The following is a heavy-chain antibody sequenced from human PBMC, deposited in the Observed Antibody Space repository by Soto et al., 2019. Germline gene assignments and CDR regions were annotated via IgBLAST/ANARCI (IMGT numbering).Heavy chain of an antibody. CDR2: IHYSGNT. J-gene: IGHJ6*02. CDR1: GGSVNTGDNY. CDR3: AREPFDGMDV. Sequence: QVQLRQSGPGLVKPSQTLSLACLVIGGSVNTGDNYXSXXXXXXGRGLEWIGYIHYSGNTYYNPALENRVTISVDASKNQFSLRLSSVTAADTAVYYCAREPFDGMDVWGQGTNVTVSS. V-gene: IGHV4-30-4*01.